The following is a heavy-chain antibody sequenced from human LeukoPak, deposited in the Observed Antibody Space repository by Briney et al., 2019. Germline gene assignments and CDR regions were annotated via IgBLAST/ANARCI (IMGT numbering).Heavy chain of an antibody. V-gene: IGHV3-30-3*01. CDR1: GFTFINYP. CDR2: TSYDGYKT. Sequence: GKSLRLSCAASGFTFINYPMHWVRQAPGKGLEWMAVTSYDGYKTYYGDSAKDRFTISRDNSKRELYLQMNSLRVEDSAMYYCARAGCSFFRCLSDFDHWGQGTLVAVSS. D-gene: IGHD6-19*01. J-gene: IGHJ4*02. CDR3: ARAGCSFFRCLSDFDH.